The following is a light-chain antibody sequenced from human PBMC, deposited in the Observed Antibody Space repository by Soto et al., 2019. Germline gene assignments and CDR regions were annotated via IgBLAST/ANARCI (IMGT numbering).Light chain of an antibody. J-gene: IGKJ1*01. Sequence: EIVLTQSPATLSLSPGERATLSCRASRSVSSYLAWYQQRPGQAPRLLIYDAANRATGIPARFSGSGSGTDFTLTISSLEPEDFGVFYCQQRFDWPKITFGQGTKVDIK. CDR3: QQRFDWPKIT. CDR1: RSVSSY. V-gene: IGKV3-11*01. CDR2: DAA.